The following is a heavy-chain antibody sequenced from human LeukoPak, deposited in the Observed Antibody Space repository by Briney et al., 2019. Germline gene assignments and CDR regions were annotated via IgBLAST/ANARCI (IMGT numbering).Heavy chain of an antibody. CDR3: VRSPTYYNMDV. J-gene: IGHJ6*03. V-gene: IGHV3-30*03. CDR1: GFTFNNYV. CDR2: ISYDGTNK. Sequence: GRSLRLSCAASGFTFNNYVIHWVRQAPGNGLEWLAVISYDGTNKYYADSVKGRFTISRDHSQSTVDLQMNTLRGADTAVYYCVRSPTYYNMDVWGKGTTVTVSS.